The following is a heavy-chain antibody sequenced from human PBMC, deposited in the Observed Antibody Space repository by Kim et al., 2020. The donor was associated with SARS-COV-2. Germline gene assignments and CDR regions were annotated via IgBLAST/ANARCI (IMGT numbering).Heavy chain of an antibody. D-gene: IGHD3-22*01. CDR2: IYSGGSST. CDR3: AKHGGYDSSGYRHDAFD. J-gene: IGHJ3*02. Sequence: GGSLRLSCAASGFTFSSYAMSWVRQAPGKGLEWVSVIYSGGSSTYYADSVKGRFTISRDNSKNTLYLQMNSLRAEDTAVYYCAKHGGYDSSGYRHDAFD. CDR1: GFTFSSYA. V-gene: IGHV3-23*03.